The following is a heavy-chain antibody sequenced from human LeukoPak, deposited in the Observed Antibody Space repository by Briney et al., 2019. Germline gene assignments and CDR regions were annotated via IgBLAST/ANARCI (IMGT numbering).Heavy chain of an antibody. D-gene: IGHD3-9*01. CDR1: GGSISSSSYY. V-gene: IGHV4-39*07. CDR2: IYYSGST. Sequence: SETLSLTCTVSGGSISSSSYYWGWIRQPPGKGLEWIGTIYYSGSTYYNPSLKSRVTISVDTSKNQFSLKLSSVTAADTAVYYCARGSRYFDWFHAGNYFDYWGQGTLVTVSS. CDR3: ARGSRYFDWFHAGNYFDY. J-gene: IGHJ4*02.